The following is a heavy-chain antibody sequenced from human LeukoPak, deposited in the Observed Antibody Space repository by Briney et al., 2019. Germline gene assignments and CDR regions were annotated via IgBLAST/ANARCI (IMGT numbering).Heavy chain of an antibody. J-gene: IGHJ4*02. D-gene: IGHD6-13*01. CDR1: GFTFSSYA. CDR3: AKDLRSSTSF. CDR2: ISGSGGST. Sequence: GGSLRLSCAASGFTFSSYAMTWVRQGQGTGLEGVSAISGSGGSTFYSDSVKGRFTISRDNSKNTLSLQMNSLRAEDTAVYYCAKDLRSSTSFWGQGTLVTVSS. V-gene: IGHV3-23*01.